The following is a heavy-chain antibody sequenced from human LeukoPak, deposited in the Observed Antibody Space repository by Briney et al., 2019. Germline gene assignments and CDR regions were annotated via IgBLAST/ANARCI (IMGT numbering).Heavy chain of an antibody. CDR3: ARVLYGDPDY. Sequence: GGSLRLSCAASGFTFSSYSMNWVRQAPGKRLEWVSYISSSSSTIYYADSVKGRFTISRDNAKNSLYLPMNSLRAEDTAVYYCARVLYGDPDYWGQGTLVTASP. J-gene: IGHJ4*02. CDR2: ISSSSSTI. D-gene: IGHD4-17*01. CDR1: GFTFSSYS. V-gene: IGHV3-48*01.